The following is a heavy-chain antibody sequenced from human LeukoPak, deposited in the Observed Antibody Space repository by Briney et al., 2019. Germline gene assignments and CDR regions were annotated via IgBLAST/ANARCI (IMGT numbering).Heavy chain of an antibody. V-gene: IGHV1-2*02. D-gene: IGHD2-15*01. CDR3: ARAGYCSGGRCSALDY. J-gene: IGHJ4*02. CDR2: IDPNSGGT. Sequence: ASVKVICKASGYTLTGYYMHWVRQAPGQGLEWMGWIDPNSGGTNYAQKFQGRVTLTRDTSISTAYMELSRLRSDDTAVYYCARAGYCSGGRCSALDYWGQGTLVSVSS. CDR1: GYTLTGYY.